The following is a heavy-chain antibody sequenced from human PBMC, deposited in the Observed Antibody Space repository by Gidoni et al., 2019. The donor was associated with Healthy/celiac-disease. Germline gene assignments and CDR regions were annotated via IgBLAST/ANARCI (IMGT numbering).Heavy chain of an antibody. J-gene: IGHJ5*02. CDR2: IYYSGST. Sequence: QVQLQESGPGLVKPSETLSLTCTVSGGSISSYYWSWIRQPPGKGLEWIGYIYYSGSTNYNPSLKSRVTISVDTSKNQFSLKLSSVTAADTAVYYCARLESSGPNNWFDPWGQGTLVTVSS. CDR1: GGSISSYY. CDR3: ARLESSGPNNWFDP. D-gene: IGHD3-22*01. V-gene: IGHV4-59*08.